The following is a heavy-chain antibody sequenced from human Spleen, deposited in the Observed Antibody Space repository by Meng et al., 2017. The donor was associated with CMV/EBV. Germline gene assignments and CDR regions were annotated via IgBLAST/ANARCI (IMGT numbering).Heavy chain of an antibody. V-gene: IGHV1-18*01. CDR3: ARTYYDFWSGYYGDSGGMDV. CDR2: ISAYNGNT. Sequence: ASVKVSCKASGGTFSSYAISWVRQAPGQGLEWMGWISAYNGNTNYAQKLQGRVTMTTDTSTSTAYMELRSLRSDDTAVYYCARTYYDFWSGYYGDSGGMDVWGQGTTVTVSS. J-gene: IGHJ6*02. CDR1: GGTFSSYA. D-gene: IGHD3-3*01.